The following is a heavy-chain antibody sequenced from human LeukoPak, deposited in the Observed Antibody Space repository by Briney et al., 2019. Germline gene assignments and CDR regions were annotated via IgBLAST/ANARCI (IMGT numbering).Heavy chain of an antibody. V-gene: IGHV3-49*04. D-gene: IGHD6-6*01. Sequence: GGSLRLSCTASGFTFGDYAMSWVRQAPGKGLEWVGFIRSKAYGGTTEYAASVKGRFTISGDDSKSIAYLQMNSLKTEDTAVYYCTRDHSSSSGFDYWGQGTLVTVSS. CDR3: TRDHSSSSGFDY. CDR2: IRSKAYGGTT. CDR1: GFTFGDYA. J-gene: IGHJ4*02.